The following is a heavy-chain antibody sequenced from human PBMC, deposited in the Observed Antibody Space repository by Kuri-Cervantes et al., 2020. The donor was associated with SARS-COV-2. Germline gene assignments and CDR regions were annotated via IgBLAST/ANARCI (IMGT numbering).Heavy chain of an antibody. V-gene: IGHV3-21*01. CDR2: ISSSSSYI. CDR3: ARAITVTDAFDI. CDR1: GFTFSSYS. D-gene: IGHD4-17*01. Sequence: LSLTCAASGFTFSSYSMNWVRQAPGKGLEWVSSISSSSSYIYYADSVKGRFTISRDNAKNSLYLQMNSLRAEDTAVYYCARAITVTDAFDIWGQGTTV. J-gene: IGHJ3*02.